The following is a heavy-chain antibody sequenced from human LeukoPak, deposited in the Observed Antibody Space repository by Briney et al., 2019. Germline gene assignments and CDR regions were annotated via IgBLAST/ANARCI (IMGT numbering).Heavy chain of an antibody. CDR2: IYPGDSDT. D-gene: IGHD6-6*01. J-gene: IGHJ4*02. Sequence: GESLKISCKGSGYSFTFYWIGWVRQMPGKGLEWMGIIYPGDSDTRYSPSFQGQVTISADKSTSTAYLQWNTLKASDTAKYYCARHTKYSTSSRVFDYWGQGTLVTVSS. CDR3: ARHTKYSTSSRVFDY. V-gene: IGHV5-51*01. CDR1: GYSFTFYW.